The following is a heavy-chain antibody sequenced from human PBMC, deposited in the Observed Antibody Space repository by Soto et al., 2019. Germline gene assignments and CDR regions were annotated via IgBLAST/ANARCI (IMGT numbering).Heavy chain of an antibody. Sequence: GGSLRLSCAASGFTFSSYGMHWVRQAPGKGLEWVAVIWYDGSNKYYADSVKGRFTISRDNSKNTLYLQMNSLRAEDTAVYYWARVSVIAAAGNYYYYYGMDVWGQGTRVTVSS. J-gene: IGHJ6*02. CDR3: ARVSVIAAAGNYYYYYGMDV. D-gene: IGHD6-13*01. CDR2: IWYDGSNK. V-gene: IGHV3-33*01. CDR1: GFTFSSYG.